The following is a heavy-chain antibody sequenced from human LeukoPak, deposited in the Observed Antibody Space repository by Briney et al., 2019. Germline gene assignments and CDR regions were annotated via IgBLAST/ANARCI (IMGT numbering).Heavy chain of an antibody. CDR3: ASDRNLAAATNCFDP. CDR1: GYTFTSYG. V-gene: IGHV1-18*01. J-gene: IGHJ5*02. Sequence: ASVKVSCKASGYTFTSYGITWVRQAPGQGLEWMGWISAYNGNTNYAQKFQGRVTMTTDTSTSTAYMELRSLTSDDTAIYYCASDRNLAAATNCFDPWGQGTLVTVSS. D-gene: IGHD6-13*01. CDR2: ISAYNGNT.